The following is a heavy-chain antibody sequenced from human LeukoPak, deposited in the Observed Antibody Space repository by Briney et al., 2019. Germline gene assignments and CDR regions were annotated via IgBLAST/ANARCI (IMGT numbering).Heavy chain of an antibody. CDR3: AKDRLPRWPDAFDI. J-gene: IGHJ3*02. Sequence: GGSLRLSCATSGFTFNDFGMHWVRQAPGKGLEWLSFIRYDRSNQFYADSVKGRFTISRDYSKNTVYLQMNSLRPEDTAVYYCAKDRLPRWPDAFDIWSQGTMVTVSS. V-gene: IGHV3-30*02. CDR1: GFTFNDFG. CDR2: IRYDRSNQ. D-gene: IGHD4-23*01.